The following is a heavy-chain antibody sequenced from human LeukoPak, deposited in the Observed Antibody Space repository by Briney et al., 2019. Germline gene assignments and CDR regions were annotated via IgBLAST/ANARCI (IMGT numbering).Heavy chain of an antibody. CDR1: GYSISSGYY. V-gene: IGHV4-38-2*02. D-gene: IGHD6-6*01. Sequence: SETLSLTCTVSGYSISSGYYWGWIRQPPGKGLEWIGSIYHSGSTYYNPSLKSRVTISVDTSKNQFSLKLSSVTAADTAVYYCARVGRRGAARLNWFDPWGQGTLVTVSS. J-gene: IGHJ5*02. CDR3: ARVGRRGAARLNWFDP. CDR2: IYHSGST.